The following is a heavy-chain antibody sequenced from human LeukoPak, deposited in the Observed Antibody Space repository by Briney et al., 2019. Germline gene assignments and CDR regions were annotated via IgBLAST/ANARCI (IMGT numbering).Heavy chain of an antibody. V-gene: IGHV3-7*01. J-gene: IGHJ6*02. D-gene: IGHD6-25*01. CDR3: ARVASSGRILYYYYYYGMDV. CDR1: GFTFSSYW. CDR2: IKQDGSEN. Sequence: GSLRLSCAASGFTFSSYWMSWVRQAPGKGLEWVANIKQDGSENYYVDSVKGRFTISRDNAKNSLYLQMNSLRAEDTAVYYCARVASSGRILYYYYYYGMDVWGQGTTVTVSS.